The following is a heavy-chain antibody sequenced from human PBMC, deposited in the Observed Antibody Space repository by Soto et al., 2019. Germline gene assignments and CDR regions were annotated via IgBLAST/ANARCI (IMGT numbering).Heavy chain of an antibody. CDR1: GFSFSSYA. V-gene: IGHV3-23*01. J-gene: IGHJ4*02. Sequence: GGSLRLSCAASGFSFSSYAMSWVRQAPGKGLEWVSVIGGSGDDTYDADSVKGRFTISRDNSKNTLYLQMNSLSAEDTAVYYCAKGTGNAFYDFWSGLDYWGQGTLVTVSS. CDR3: AKGTGNAFYDFWSGLDY. D-gene: IGHD3-3*01. CDR2: IGGSGDDT.